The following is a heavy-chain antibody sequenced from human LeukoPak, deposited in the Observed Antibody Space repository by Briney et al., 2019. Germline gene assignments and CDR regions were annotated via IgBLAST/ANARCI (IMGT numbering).Heavy chain of an antibody. Sequence: PGGSLRLSCAASGFTFSSYAMTWVRQAPGKGLEWVSGISWNSGSIGYADSVKGRFTISRDNAKNSLYLQMNSLRAEDTALYYCAKDIGGSYGALDYWGQGTLVTVSS. V-gene: IGHV3-9*01. CDR1: GFTFSSYA. D-gene: IGHD4/OR15-4a*01. CDR2: ISWNSGSI. J-gene: IGHJ4*02. CDR3: AKDIGGSYGALDY.